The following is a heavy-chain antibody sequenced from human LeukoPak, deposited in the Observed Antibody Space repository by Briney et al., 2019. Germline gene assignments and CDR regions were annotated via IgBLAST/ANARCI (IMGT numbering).Heavy chain of an antibody. Sequence: SVKVSCKASGGTFSSYAISWVRQAPGQGLEWMGGIIPIFGTANYAQKFQGRVTITADESTSTAYMELSSLRSEDTAVYYCARESRNYDFWSGSNLWGQGTLVTVSP. J-gene: IGHJ5*02. CDR1: GGTFSSYA. CDR3: ARESRNYDFWSGSNL. V-gene: IGHV1-69*13. CDR2: IIPIFGTA. D-gene: IGHD3-3*01.